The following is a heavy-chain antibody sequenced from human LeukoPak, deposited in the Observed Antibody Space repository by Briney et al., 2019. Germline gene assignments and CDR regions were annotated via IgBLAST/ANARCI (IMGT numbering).Heavy chain of an antibody. CDR1: GGSISSGSYY. Sequence: SETLSLTCTVSGGSISSGSYYWSWIRQPAGKGLEWIGRIYTSGSTNYNPSLKSRVTISVDTSKNQFSLKLSSVTAADTAVYYCARSIGAWDWYFDLWGRGTLVTVSS. CDR2: IYTSGST. V-gene: IGHV4-61*02. J-gene: IGHJ2*01. D-gene: IGHD3-3*01. CDR3: ARSIGAWDWYFDL.